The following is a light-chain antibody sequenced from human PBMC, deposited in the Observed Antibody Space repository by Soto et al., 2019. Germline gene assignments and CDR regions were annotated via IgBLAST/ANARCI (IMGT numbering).Light chain of an antibody. CDR1: QSISTS. V-gene: IGKV3-11*01. CDR2: DTS. Sequence: EIVLTQSPATPSLSPGERVTLSCRASQSISTSLAWYQQRPGHAPRLLIYDTSNRATGIPARFSGSGSGTDFTLTISSLEPEDFAVYYCHQRYSWPPTFGGGTKVEIK. J-gene: IGKJ4*01. CDR3: HQRYSWPPT.